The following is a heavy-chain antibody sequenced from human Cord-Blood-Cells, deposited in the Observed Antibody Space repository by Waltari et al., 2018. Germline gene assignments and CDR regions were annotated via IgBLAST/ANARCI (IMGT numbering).Heavy chain of an antibody. D-gene: IGHD2-21*01. CDR2: INHSGST. V-gene: IGHV4-34*01. CDR3: ARWAIRAYFDL. CDR1: GGSFSGYY. Sequence: QVQLQQWGAGLLKPSETLSLTCAVYGGSFSGYYWSWIRQPPGKGLEWIGEINHSGSTNYNPSLNIRVTISVDTSKNQFSLRLSSVTAADTAVYYCARWAIRAYFDLWGRGTLVTVSS. J-gene: IGHJ2*01.